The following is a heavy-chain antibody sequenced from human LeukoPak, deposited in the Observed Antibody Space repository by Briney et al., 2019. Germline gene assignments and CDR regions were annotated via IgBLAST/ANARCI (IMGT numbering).Heavy chain of an antibody. CDR1: GGSISSSIYF. Sequence: TPSGTLSLTCTVSGGSISSSIYFWGWIRQPPGKGLEWIGDISDSGSTYYSPSLKSRVTISVDTSRNQFSLNLNSVTATDTAVYYCARHGQGLRYVDWMSFDSWGQGAPVTVSS. V-gene: IGHV4-39*01. CDR2: ISDSGST. CDR3: ARHGQGLRYVDWMSFDS. D-gene: IGHD3-9*01. J-gene: IGHJ4*02.